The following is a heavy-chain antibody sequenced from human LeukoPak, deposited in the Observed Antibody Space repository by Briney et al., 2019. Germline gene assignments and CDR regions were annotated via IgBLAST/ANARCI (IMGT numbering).Heavy chain of an antibody. V-gene: IGHV3-64*01. CDR2: ISSNGGST. CDR1: GFTFSSYA. Sequence: GGSLRLSCAASGFTFSSYAMHWVRQAPGKGLEYVSAISSNGGSTYYANSVKGRFTISRDNSKNTLYLQMGSLRAEDMAVYYCARASRPYCSGGSCYSFDYWGQGTLVTVSS. CDR3: ARASRPYCSGGSCYSFDY. D-gene: IGHD2-15*01. J-gene: IGHJ4*02.